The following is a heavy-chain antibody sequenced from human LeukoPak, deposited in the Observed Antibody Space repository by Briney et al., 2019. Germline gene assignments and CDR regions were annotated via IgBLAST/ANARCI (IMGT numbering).Heavy chain of an antibody. J-gene: IGHJ4*02. CDR3: ARGGRASSYYNPFDY. D-gene: IGHD5-18*01. CDR2: IYSGGST. CDR1: GFTVSSNY. V-gene: IGHV3-66*01. Sequence: GGSLRLSCAASGFTVSSNYMNWVRQAPGTGLEWVSVIYSGGSTYYADSVKGRFTISRDISKNTLYLQMNSLGAEDTAVYYCARGGRASSYYNPFDYWGQGTLVTVSS.